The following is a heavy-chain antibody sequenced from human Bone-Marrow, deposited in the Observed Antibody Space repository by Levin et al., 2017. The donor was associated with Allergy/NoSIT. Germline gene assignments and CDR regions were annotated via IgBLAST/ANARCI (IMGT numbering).Heavy chain of an antibody. J-gene: IGHJ6*02. CDR3: AREPERITMIVVVIPYYYYYYGMDV. Sequence: PGGSLRLSCAASGFTFSSYGMHWVRQAPGKGLEWVAVIWYDGSNKYYADSVKGRFTISRDNSKNTLYLQMNSLRAEDTAVYYCAREPERITMIVVVIPYYYYYYGMDVWGQGTTVTVSS. CDR1: GFTFSSYG. V-gene: IGHV3-33*01. D-gene: IGHD3-22*01. CDR2: IWYDGSNK.